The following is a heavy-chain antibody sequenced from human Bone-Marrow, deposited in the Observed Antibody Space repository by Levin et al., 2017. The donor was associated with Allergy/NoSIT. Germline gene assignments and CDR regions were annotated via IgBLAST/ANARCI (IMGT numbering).Heavy chain of an antibody. Sequence: GESLKISCAASGFTFSDRYMDWVRQAPGKGLEWVGRSRNKANSFTTEYAASVKGRFILSRDDSKNSVHLQMNSLKTEDTAVYYCTRDHPGNTGWPFDYWGQGILVTVSS. V-gene: IGHV3-72*01. J-gene: IGHJ4*02. D-gene: IGHD6-19*01. CDR3: TRDHPGNTGWPFDY. CDR1: GFTFSDRY. CDR2: SRNKANSFTT.